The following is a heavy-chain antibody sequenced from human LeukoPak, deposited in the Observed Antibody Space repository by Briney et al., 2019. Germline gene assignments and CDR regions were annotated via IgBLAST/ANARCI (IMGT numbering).Heavy chain of an antibody. J-gene: IGHJ4*02. Sequence: GGSLSLSCAASGFTFSSYAMSWVRQAPGKWLEWVSAISGSGGSTYYADSVKGRFTISRDNSKNTLYLQMNRLRAEDTAVYYCARAENGVVMIFDYWGQGTLVTVSS. V-gene: IGHV3-23*01. CDR1: GFTFSSYA. D-gene: IGHD3-3*01. CDR3: ARAENGVVMIFDY. CDR2: ISGSGGST.